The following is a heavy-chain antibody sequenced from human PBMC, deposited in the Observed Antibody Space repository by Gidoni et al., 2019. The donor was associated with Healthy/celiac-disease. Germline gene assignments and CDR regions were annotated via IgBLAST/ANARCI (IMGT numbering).Heavy chain of an antibody. J-gene: IGHJ5*02. D-gene: IGHD3-22*01. CDR3: ASGGYSSWFDP. Sequence: EVQLLESGGGLVQPGGSLRISCAASGFTFSSYAMRWVRQAPGKGLEWVSAISGSGGSTYYADSVKGRFTISRDNSKNTLYLQMNSLRAEDTAVYYCASGGYSSWFDPWGQGTLVTVSS. V-gene: IGHV3-23*01. CDR2: ISGSGGST. CDR1: GFTFSSYA.